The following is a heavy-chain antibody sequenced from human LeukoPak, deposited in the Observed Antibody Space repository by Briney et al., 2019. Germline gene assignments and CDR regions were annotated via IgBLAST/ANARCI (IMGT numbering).Heavy chain of an antibody. CDR2: IYYSGST. CDR1: GGSISSYY. CDR3: ARGNTALGY. V-gene: IGHV4-59*01. J-gene: IGHJ4*02. Sequence: PSETLSLTCTVSGGSISSYYWSWIRQPPGKGLEWIGYIYYSGSTNYNPSLKSRVTISVDTSKNQFSLKLSSVTTADTAVYYCARGNTALGYWGQGTLVTVSS. D-gene: IGHD2-2*02.